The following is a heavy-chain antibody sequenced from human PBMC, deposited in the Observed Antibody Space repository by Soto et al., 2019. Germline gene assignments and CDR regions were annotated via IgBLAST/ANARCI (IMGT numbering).Heavy chain of an antibody. CDR1: GYTFTSYG. J-gene: IGHJ4*02. CDR3: ARDSLPFIAADGPYFDY. V-gene: IGHV1-18*01. CDR2: ISAYNGNT. D-gene: IGHD6-13*01. Sequence: GASVKVSCKASGYTFTSYGISWVRQAPGQGLEWMGWISAYNGNTNYAQKLQGRVTMTTDTSTSTAYMELRSLRSDDTAVYYCARDSLPFIAADGPYFDYWGQGTLVTVSS.